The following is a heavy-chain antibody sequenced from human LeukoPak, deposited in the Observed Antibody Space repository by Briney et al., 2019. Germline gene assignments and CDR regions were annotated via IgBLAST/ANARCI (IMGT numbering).Heavy chain of an antibody. CDR1: GGSISSGGYY. J-gene: IGHJ6*02. Sequence: SETLSLTCTVSGGSISSGGYYWSWTRQHPGKGLEWIGYIYYSGSTYYNPSLKSRVTISVDTSKNQFSLKLSSVTAADTAVYYCARTTIAGSNGMDVWGQGTTVTVSS. V-gene: IGHV4-31*03. D-gene: IGHD2-21*01. CDR3: ARTTIAGSNGMDV. CDR2: IYYSGST.